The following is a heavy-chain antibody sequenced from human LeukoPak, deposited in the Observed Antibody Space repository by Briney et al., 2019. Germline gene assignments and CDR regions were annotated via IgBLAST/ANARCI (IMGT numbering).Heavy chain of an antibody. J-gene: IGHJ5*02. CDR3: AREEVAARQYNWFDP. CDR2: IIPILGIA. CDR1: GGTFSSYT. D-gene: IGHD6-6*01. V-gene: IGHV1-69*04. Sequence: ASVKVSCKASGGTFSSYTISWVRQAPGQGLEWMGRIIPILGIANYAQKFQGRVTITADKSTSTAYRELSSLRSEDTAVYYCAREEVAARQYNWFDPWGQGTLVTVSS.